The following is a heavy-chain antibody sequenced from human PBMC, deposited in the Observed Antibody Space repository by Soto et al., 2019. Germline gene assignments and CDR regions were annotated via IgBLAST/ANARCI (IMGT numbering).Heavy chain of an antibody. Sequence: PVGSLRLSCAASGFTFSSYAMSWVRQAPGKGLEWVSAISGSGGSTYYADSVKGRFTISRDNSKNTLYLQMNSLRAEDTAVYYCAKDPITIFGGYYFDYWGQGTLVTVSS. CDR3: AKDPITIFGGYYFDY. V-gene: IGHV3-23*01. J-gene: IGHJ4*02. CDR2: ISGSGGST. CDR1: GFTFSSYA. D-gene: IGHD3-3*01.